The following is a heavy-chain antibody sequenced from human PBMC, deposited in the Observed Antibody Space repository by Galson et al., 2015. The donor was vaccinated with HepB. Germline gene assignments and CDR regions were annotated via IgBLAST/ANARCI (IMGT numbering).Heavy chain of an antibody. CDR2: ISSSSSYI. CDR3: ARDSPYYDFWSGYYSGNFDY. CDR1: GFTFSSYS. V-gene: IGHV3-21*01. J-gene: IGHJ4*02. Sequence: PRLSCAASGFTFSSYSMNWVRQAPGKGLEWVSSISSSSSYIYYADSVKGRFTISRDNAKNSLYLQMNSLRAEDTAVYYCARDSPYYDFWSGYYSGNFDYWGQGTLVTVSS. D-gene: IGHD3-3*01.